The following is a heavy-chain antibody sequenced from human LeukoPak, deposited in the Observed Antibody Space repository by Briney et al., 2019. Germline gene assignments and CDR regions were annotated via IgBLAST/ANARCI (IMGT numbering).Heavy chain of an antibody. Sequence: GRSLRLSCAASGFTFSSYGMHWVRQAPGKGLEWVAVISYDGSNKYYADTVKGRFTISRDNSKNTLYLQMNSLRAEDTAVYYCAKVRGLYYYYGMDVWGQGTTVTVSS. V-gene: IGHV3-30*18. D-gene: IGHD3/OR15-3a*01. CDR1: GFTFSSYG. CDR2: ISYDGSNK. CDR3: AKVRGLYYYYGMDV. J-gene: IGHJ6*02.